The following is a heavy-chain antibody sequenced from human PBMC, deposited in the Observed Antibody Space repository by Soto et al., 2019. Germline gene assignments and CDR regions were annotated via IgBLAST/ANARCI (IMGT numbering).Heavy chain of an antibody. Sequence: EVQLVESGGGLVQPGGSLRLSCAASGFTFTGYWMSWVRQAPGKGLEWVANTNEDGREKFYVDSVKGRFTISRDNAKNSLYLQMNSLRAEDKAVYYCARDRVALGPWGQGTLVTVSS. CDR2: TNEDGREK. V-gene: IGHV3-7*01. J-gene: IGHJ5*02. D-gene: IGHD2-15*01. CDR1: GFTFTGYW. CDR3: ARDRVALGP.